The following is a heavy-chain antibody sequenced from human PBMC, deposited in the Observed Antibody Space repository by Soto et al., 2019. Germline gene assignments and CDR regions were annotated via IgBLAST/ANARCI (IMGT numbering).Heavy chain of an antibody. D-gene: IGHD2-2*01. Sequence: PGGSLRLSCAASGFTFSSYGMHWVRQAPGKGLEWVAVISYDGSNKYYADSVKGRFTISRDNAKNTLYLQMNSLRAEDTAVYYCARARRYCSSTSCSLNWFDPWGQGTLVTVSS. J-gene: IGHJ5*02. CDR3: ARARRYCSSTSCSLNWFDP. CDR2: ISYDGSNK. CDR1: GFTFSSYG. V-gene: IGHV3-30*03.